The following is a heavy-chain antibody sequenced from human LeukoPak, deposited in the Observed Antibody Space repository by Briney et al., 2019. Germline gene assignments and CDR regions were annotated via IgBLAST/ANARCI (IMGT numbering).Heavy chain of an antibody. D-gene: IGHD3-22*01. CDR1: GFTFSDYY. Sequence: PGGSLRLSCAASGFTFSDYYINWIRQAPGKGLEWVSHISSSTGYTNYADSVEGRFTISRDNTKNSLYLQMNSLRAEDTAVYYCARDAADYNDTSGYYDGFDIWGQGTMVTVSS. V-gene: IGHV3-11*05. CDR2: ISSSTGYT. CDR3: ARDAADYNDTSGYYDGFDI. J-gene: IGHJ3*02.